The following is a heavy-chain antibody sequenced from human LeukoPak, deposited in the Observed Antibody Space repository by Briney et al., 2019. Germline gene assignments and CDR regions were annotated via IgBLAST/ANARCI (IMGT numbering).Heavy chain of an antibody. D-gene: IGHD3-9*01. CDR2: ISGNGVYI. V-gene: IGHV3-23*01. J-gene: IGHJ4*02. CDR1: GFTFSNYA. CDR3: AKAGADDWGAH. Sequence: GGSLRLSCAASGFTFSNYAMSWVRQAPGKGLEWVSAISGNGVYIYYVDSVKGRFTMSRDNSKNTLYLQMNSLRAEDTAAYYCAKAGADDWGAHWGQGTLVTVSS.